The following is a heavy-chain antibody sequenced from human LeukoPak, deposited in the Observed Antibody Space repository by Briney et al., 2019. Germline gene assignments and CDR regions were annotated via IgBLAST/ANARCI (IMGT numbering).Heavy chain of an antibody. J-gene: IGHJ4*02. CDR2: IYYSGST. CDR3: ARSTDYGDFIYFDY. D-gene: IGHD4-17*01. CDR1: GYSISSGYY. V-gene: IGHV4-38-2*01. Sequence: SETLSLTCAVSGYSISSGYYWGWIRQPPGKGLEWIGSIYYSGSTYYNPSLKSRVTISVDTSKNQLSLKLSSVTAADTAVYYCARSTDYGDFIYFDYWGQGTLVTVSS.